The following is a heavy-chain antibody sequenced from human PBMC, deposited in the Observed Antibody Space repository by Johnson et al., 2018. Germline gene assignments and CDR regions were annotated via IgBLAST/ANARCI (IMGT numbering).Heavy chain of an antibody. D-gene: IGHD5-18*01. V-gene: IGHV3-11*04. Sequence: QVQLVQSGGGLVKPGGSLRLSCAASGFTFSDYYMSWIRQAPGKGLEWVSYISRSGTTIYYADAVKGRFTISRDNAKNSLHLQMNSLRAEDTAVYYCARTLGYSYDYGDAFDIWGQGTMVTVAS. CDR2: ISRSGTTI. CDR1: GFTFSDYY. J-gene: IGHJ3*02. CDR3: ARTLGYSYDYGDAFDI.